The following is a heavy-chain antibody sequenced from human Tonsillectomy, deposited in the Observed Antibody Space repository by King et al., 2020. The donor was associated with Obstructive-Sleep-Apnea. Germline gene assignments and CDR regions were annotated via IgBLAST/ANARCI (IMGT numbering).Heavy chain of an antibody. Sequence: VQLVESGGGLVQPGGSLRLSCAASGFTFSAYYMSWVRQAPGKGLEWVANIKKDGIERTYVDSVKGRFTISRDNAENSQYLQMDSLRVEDTAVYYCASSTYYSFDSWGQGTLVTVSS. CDR1: GFTFSAYY. V-gene: IGHV3-7*01. CDR3: ASSTYYSFDS. CDR2: IKKDGIER. J-gene: IGHJ4*02. D-gene: IGHD3-22*01.